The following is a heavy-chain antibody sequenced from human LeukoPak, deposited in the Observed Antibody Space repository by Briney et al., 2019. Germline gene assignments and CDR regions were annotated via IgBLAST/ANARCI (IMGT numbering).Heavy chain of an antibody. D-gene: IGHD3/OR15-3a*01. CDR2: IYHSGST. V-gene: IGHV4-30-2*01. Sequence: EPSQTLSLTCAVSGGSISSGGYSWSWIRQPPGKGLEWIGYIYHSGSTYYNPSLKSRVTISADRSKNQFSLKLSSVTAADTAVYYCARTRDSYYGMDVWGQGTTVTVSS. CDR3: ARTRDSYYGMDV. J-gene: IGHJ6*02. CDR1: GGSISSGGYS.